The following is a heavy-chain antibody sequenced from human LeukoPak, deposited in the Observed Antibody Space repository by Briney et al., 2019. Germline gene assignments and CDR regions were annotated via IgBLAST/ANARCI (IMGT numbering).Heavy chain of an antibody. CDR3: AKDVMYSSGWYYFDY. CDR1: GFTFSSYA. V-gene: IGHV3-23*01. CDR2: ISGSGGST. Sequence: GGSLRLSCAAPGFTFSSYAMSWVRQAPGKGLEWVSAISGSGGSTYYADSVKGRFTISRDNSKNTLYLQMNSLRAEDTAVYYCAKDVMYSSGWYYFDYWGQGTLVTVSS. D-gene: IGHD6-19*01. J-gene: IGHJ4*02.